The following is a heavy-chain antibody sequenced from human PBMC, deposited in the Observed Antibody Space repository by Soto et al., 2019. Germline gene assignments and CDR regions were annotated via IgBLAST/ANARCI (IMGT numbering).Heavy chain of an antibody. CDR1: GDSMSNSY. V-gene: IGHV4-59*01. Sequence: SETLSRTGTGSGDSMSNSYWSWIRQPPGKDLEWIAFIYNSVSTNYNPSFKSRVTISVDTSKNQFSLKLNSVTAADTAVYFCARGPPFDYWGQGPLVTSPQ. J-gene: IGHJ4*02. CDR2: IYNSVST. CDR3: ARGPPFDY.